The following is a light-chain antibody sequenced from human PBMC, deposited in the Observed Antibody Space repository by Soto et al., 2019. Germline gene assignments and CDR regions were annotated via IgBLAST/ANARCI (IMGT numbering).Light chain of an antibody. V-gene: IGLV1-40*01. CDR3: QSYDSSLSGSV. CDR2: GNS. CDR1: SSNFGAGYD. Sequence: SVLTQPPSVSGAPGQRVTISCTGSSSNFGAGYDVHWYQHLPGTAPKVLIYGNSNRPSGVPDRFSGSKSGTSASLAITGLQAEDEADYYCQSYDSSLSGSVFGGGTKLTVL. J-gene: IGLJ2*01.